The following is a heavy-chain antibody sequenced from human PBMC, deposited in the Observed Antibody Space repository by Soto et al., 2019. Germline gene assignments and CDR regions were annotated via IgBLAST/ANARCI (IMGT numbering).Heavy chain of an antibody. CDR2: ISGSGGST. J-gene: IGHJ4*02. Sequence: PGGSLRLSCAASGFTFSSYAMSWVRQAPGKGLEWVSAISGSGGSTYYADSVKGRFTISRDNSKNTLYLQMNSLRAEDTAVYYCAKGPLGYCSGGSCYFDYWGQGTLVTVSS. V-gene: IGHV3-23*01. CDR1: GFTFSSYA. CDR3: AKGPLGYCSGGSCYFDY. D-gene: IGHD2-15*01.